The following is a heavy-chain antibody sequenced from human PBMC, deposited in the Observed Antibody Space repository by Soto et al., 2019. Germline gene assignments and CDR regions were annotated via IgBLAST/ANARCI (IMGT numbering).Heavy chain of an antibody. CDR3: ARVYYDSSGYYPFDY. Sequence: QVQLVQSGAEVKKPGASVKVSCKASGYTFTSYYMHWVRQAPGQGLEWMGIINPSGGSTSYAQKFQGRVTMTRDTSTSTVYMELSRLRSEDTAVYYCARVYYDSSGYYPFDYWGQGTLVTVSS. D-gene: IGHD3-22*01. CDR1: GYTFTSYY. CDR2: INPSGGST. J-gene: IGHJ4*02. V-gene: IGHV1-46*01.